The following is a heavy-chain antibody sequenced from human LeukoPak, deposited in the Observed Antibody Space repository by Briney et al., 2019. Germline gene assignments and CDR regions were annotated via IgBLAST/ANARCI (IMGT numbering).Heavy chain of an antibody. J-gene: IGHJ4*02. V-gene: IGHV3-23*01. CDR2: ISGSGSST. CDR3: AKDHNIAVAGTPFDY. CDR1: GFTFSSYA. D-gene: IGHD6-19*01. Sequence: PGGSLRLSCAASGFTFSSYAMSWVRQAPGKGLEWVSAISGSGSSTYYADSVKGRFTISRDNSKNTLYLQMNSLRAEDTAVYYCAKDHNIAVAGTPFDYWGQGTLVTVSS.